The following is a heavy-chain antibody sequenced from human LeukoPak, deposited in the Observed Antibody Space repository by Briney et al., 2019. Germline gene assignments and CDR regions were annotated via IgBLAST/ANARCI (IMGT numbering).Heavy chain of an antibody. D-gene: IGHD6-19*01. CDR1: GGSISNYY. V-gene: IGHV4-4*07. Sequence: SETLSLTCTVSGGSISNYYWSWIRQPAGKGLEWIGRIYTSGSTNYNPSLKSRVTMSVDTSKNQFSLKLSSVTAADTAVYYCAKGTYSSGWYLGLFDYWGQGTLVTVSS. J-gene: IGHJ4*02. CDR3: AKGTYSSGWYLGLFDY. CDR2: IYTSGST.